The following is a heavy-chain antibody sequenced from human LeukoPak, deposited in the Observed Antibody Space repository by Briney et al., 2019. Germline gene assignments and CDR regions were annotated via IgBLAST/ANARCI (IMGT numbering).Heavy chain of an antibody. CDR1: GYTFTSYG. CDR3: ARVGNIVVVPAALDY. J-gene: IGHJ4*02. D-gene: IGHD2-2*01. Sequence: GASVKVSCKASGYTFTSYGISWVRQAPGQGLEWMGWISAYNGNTNYVQKLQGRVTMTTDTSTSTAYMELRSLRSDDTAVYYCARVGNIVVVPAALDYWGQGTLVTVSS. CDR2: ISAYNGNT. V-gene: IGHV1-18*01.